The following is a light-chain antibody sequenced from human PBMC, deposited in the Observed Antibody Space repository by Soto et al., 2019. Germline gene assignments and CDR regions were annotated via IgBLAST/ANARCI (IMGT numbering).Light chain of an antibody. CDR3: QQYGSSPNT. J-gene: IGKJ4*01. CDR1: QSVSSSY. CDR2: GAS. Sequence: DIVLTQSPGTLSLPPGERATLSCRASQSVSSSYLAWYQQKPGQAPRLLIYGASSRATGIPDRFSGSGSGTDFTLTISRLEPEDFAVYYCQQYGSSPNTFGGGTKVDIK. V-gene: IGKV3-20*01.